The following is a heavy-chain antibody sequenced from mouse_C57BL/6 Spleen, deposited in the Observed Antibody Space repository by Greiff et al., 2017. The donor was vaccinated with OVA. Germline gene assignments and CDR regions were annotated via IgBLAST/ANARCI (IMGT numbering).Heavy chain of an antibody. V-gene: IGHV1-62-2*01. CDR1: GYTFTEYT. CDR2: FYPGSGSI. J-gene: IGHJ4*01. CDR3: ARHEEPVYYGSRGDYYAMDY. Sequence: QVQLQQSGAELVKPGASVKLSCKASGYTFTEYTIHWVKQRSGQGLEWIGWFYPGSGSIKYNEKFKDKATLTADKSSSTVYMELSRLTSEDSAVYFCARHEEPVYYGSRGDYYAMDYWGQGTSVTVSS. D-gene: IGHD1-1*01.